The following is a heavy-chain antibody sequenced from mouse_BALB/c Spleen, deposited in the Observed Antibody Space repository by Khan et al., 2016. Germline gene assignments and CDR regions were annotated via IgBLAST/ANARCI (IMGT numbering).Heavy chain of an antibody. CDR3: ASSYDCNGGFAY. Sequence: QVQLKESGPGLVAPSQSLSITCTVSGFSITGFAVNWVSQPPGKGLEWLGVIWGDGSIGYESAPKARLSITTDSSKSQVCLKMSSLPTDDTAGYCSASSYDCNGGFAYWGQGTLVTVSA. V-gene: IGHV2-6-7*01. CDR1: GFSITGFA. D-gene: IGHD2-4*01. J-gene: IGHJ3*01. CDR2: IWGDGSI.